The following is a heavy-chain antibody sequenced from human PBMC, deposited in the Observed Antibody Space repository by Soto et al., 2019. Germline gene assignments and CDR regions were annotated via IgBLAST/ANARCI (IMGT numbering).Heavy chain of an antibody. J-gene: IGHJ6*02. CDR2: IYYTGST. V-gene: IGHV4-31*03. Sequence: SETLSLTCPVSGGSISSGGYYWSWIRQHPGKGLEWIGNIYYTGSTHYDPSLKSRITISLDTSKNQISLKLSSVTAADTAVYYCASSPVTGIYYAMDVWGQGTTVTVSS. D-gene: IGHD6-19*01. CDR1: GGSISSGGYY. CDR3: ASSPVTGIYYAMDV.